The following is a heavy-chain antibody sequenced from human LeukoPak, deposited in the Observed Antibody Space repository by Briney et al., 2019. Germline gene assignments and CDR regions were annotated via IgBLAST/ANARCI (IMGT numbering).Heavy chain of an antibody. V-gene: IGHV3-33*06. D-gene: IGHD3-22*01. CDR2: IWYDGSNK. CDR3: AKDRYYDSSGYYLASDY. CDR1: GFTFSSYG. J-gene: IGHJ4*02. Sequence: PGGSLRLSCAASGFTFSSYGMHWVRQAPGKGLEWVAVIWYDGSNKYYADSVKGRFTISRDNSKNKLYLQMNSLRAEDTAVYYCAKDRYYDSSGYYLASDYWGQGTLVTVSS.